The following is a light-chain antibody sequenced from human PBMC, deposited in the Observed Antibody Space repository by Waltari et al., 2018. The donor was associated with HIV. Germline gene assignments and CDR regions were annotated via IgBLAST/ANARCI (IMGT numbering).Light chain of an antibody. V-gene: IGLV3-27*01. CDR2: RDS. CDR3: YFAADNKAI. Sequence: SYDLTQPSSVSVSPGQKARITCPGSELAKKYARWFQQKPGQAPVLVIYRDSERPSGIPERFSGSSSGTTVTLSISGAQVEDEGDYFCYFAADNKAIFGGGTKLTVL. CDR1: ELAKKY. J-gene: IGLJ2*01.